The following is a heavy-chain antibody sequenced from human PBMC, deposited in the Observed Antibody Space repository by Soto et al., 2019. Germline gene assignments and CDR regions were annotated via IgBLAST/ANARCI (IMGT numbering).Heavy chain of an antibody. CDR1: GFTFSSYG. J-gene: IGHJ4*02. CDR3: ARDPIAVAGIDY. D-gene: IGHD6-19*01. CDR2: IWYDGSNK. Sequence: GGSLRLSCAASGFTFSSYGMHWVRQAPGKGLEWVAVIWYDGSNKYYADSVKGRFTISRDNSKNTLYLQMNSLRAEDTAVYYCARDPIAVAGIDYWGQGTLVTVSS. V-gene: IGHV3-33*01.